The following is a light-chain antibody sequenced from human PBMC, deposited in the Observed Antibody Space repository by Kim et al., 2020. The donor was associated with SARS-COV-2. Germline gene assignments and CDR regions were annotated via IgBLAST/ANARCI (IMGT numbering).Light chain of an antibody. CDR3: QQYGRAPRT. CDR2: GAS. CDR1: QSVSSSH. V-gene: IGKV3-20*01. Sequence: EIVLTQSPGTLSLSPGERATLSCRARQSVSSSHLAWYQQKPGQAPRLFIYGASSRASGIPDRFSGSGSGTEFTLTISRLEPEDFAVYYCQQYGRAPRTFGLGTKVEIK. J-gene: IGKJ1*01.